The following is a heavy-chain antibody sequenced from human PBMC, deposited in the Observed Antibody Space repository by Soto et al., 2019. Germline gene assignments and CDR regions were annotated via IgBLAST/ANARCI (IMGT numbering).Heavy chain of an antibody. J-gene: IGHJ6*02. CDR2: INHSGST. V-gene: IGHV4-34*01. Sequence: SETLSLTCAVYGGSFSGYYWSWIRQPPGKGLEWIGEINHSGSTNYNPSLKSRVTISVDTSKNQFSLKLSSVTAADPAVYYCARGKGYYYYGMDVWGQGTTVTVSS. CDR1: GGSFSGYY. CDR3: ARGKGYYYYGMDV.